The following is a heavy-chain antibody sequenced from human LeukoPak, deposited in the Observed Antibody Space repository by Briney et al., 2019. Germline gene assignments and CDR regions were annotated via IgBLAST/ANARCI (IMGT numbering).Heavy chain of an antibody. Sequence: GASVKVSCKASGYTSTGYYMHWVRQAPGQGLEWMGWINPNSGGTNYAQKFQGRVTMTRDTSISTAYMELSRLRSDDTAVYYCARAGRWLQFANYFFDYWGQGTLVTVSS. CDR2: INPNSGGT. CDR1: GYTSTGYY. V-gene: IGHV1-2*02. CDR3: ARAGRWLQFANYFFDY. D-gene: IGHD5-24*01. J-gene: IGHJ4*02.